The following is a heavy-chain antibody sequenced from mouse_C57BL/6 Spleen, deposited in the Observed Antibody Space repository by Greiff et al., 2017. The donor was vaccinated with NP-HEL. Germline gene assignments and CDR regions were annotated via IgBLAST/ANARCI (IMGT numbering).Heavy chain of an antibody. D-gene: IGHD2-2*01. CDR2: IYPRSGNT. J-gene: IGHJ3*01. V-gene: IGHV1-81*01. Sequence: VQLQQSGAELARPGASVKLSCKASGYTFTSYGISWVKQRTGQGLEWIGEIYPRSGNTYYNEKFKGKATLTADKSSSTAYMELRSLTSEDAAVSFCADYGYGGTPFAYWGQGTLVTVSA. CDR1: GYTFTSYG. CDR3: ADYGYGGTPFAY.